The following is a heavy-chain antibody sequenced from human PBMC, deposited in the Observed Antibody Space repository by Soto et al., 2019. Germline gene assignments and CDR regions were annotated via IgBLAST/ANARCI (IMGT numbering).Heavy chain of an antibody. V-gene: IGHV4-59*01. CDR3: AATPRY. D-gene: IGHD2-15*01. J-gene: IGHJ4*02. CDR2: IYYSGST. CDR1: GGSTSSYY. Sequence: PSETLSLTCSVSGGSTSSYYWSWIRQPPGKGLEWIGYIYYSGSTDYSPSLKSRVTMSIDTSQNQVSLKLTSVTTADTAVYYCAATPRYWSQGTLVTVSS.